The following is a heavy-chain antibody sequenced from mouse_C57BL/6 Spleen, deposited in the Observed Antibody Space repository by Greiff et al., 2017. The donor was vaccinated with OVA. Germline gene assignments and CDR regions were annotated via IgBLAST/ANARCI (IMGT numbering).Heavy chain of an antibody. V-gene: IGHV1-39*01. CDR2: INPNYGTT. Sequence: EVHLVESGPELVKPGASVKISCKASGYSFTDYNMNWVQQSTGKSLEWIGVINPNYGTTSSNQKFKGKATLTVDQSSSTAYLQRNSLTSEDSAVYYCARDNYYGSHDYWGQGTTLTVSS. CDR1: GYSFTDYN. CDR3: ARDNYYGSHDY. J-gene: IGHJ2*01. D-gene: IGHD1-1*01.